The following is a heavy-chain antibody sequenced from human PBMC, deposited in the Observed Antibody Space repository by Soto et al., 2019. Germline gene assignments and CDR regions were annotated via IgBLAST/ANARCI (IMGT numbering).Heavy chain of an antibody. CDR3: ARQGFGPLHGLVDV. Sequence: QVQRQESGPGLVKPSETLSLSCTVSGGSISSYYWSWFRQSPGKRMEWIGYVHHSWGSSYNPSLQSRVAISLDTSKSQFSLKVTSVTATDTAVYYCARQGFGPLHGLVDVWGQGTTVTVSS. V-gene: IGHV4-59*08. J-gene: IGHJ6*02. CDR1: GGSISSYY. D-gene: IGHD3-10*01. CDR2: VHHSWGS.